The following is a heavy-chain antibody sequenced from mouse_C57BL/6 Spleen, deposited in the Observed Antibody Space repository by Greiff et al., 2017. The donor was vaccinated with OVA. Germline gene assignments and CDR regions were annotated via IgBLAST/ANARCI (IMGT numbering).Heavy chain of an antibody. D-gene: IGHD1-1*01. Sequence: VQLQESGAELVRPGASVTLSCKASGYTFTDYEMHWVKQTPVHGLEWIGAIDPETGGTAYNQKFKGKAILTADKSSSTAYMERRSLTSEDSAVYYCTYDYGSSSWYFDVWGTGTTLTVSS. CDR2: IDPETGGT. J-gene: IGHJ1*03. V-gene: IGHV1-15*01. CDR1: GYTFTDYE. CDR3: TYDYGSSSWYFDV.